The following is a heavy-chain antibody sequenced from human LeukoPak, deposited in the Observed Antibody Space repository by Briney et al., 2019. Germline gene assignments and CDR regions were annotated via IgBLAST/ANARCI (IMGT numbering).Heavy chain of an antibody. D-gene: IGHD3-10*01. J-gene: IGHJ4*02. CDR1: GGSISSSSYY. CDR2: IYYSGST. Sequence: SETLSLTCTVSGGSISSSSYYWGWIRQPPGKGLEWIGSIYYSGSTYYNPSLKSRVTISVDTSKNQFSLKLSSVTAADTAVYYCARGDGYYGSAWYDYWGQGTLITVSS. CDR3: ARGDGYYGSAWYDY. V-gene: IGHV4-39*01.